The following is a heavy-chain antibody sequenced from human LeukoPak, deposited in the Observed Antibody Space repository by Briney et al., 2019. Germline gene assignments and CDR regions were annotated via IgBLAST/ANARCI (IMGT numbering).Heavy chain of an antibody. J-gene: IGHJ4*02. Sequence: PGGSLRLSCAASGFTFGSYWMSWVRQAPGKGLEWVANIKQDGSEKYYVDSVKGRFTISRDNAKNSLYLQMNSLRAEDTAVYYCARGSGAWDYWGQGTLVTVSS. D-gene: IGHD6-25*01. V-gene: IGHV3-7*01. CDR2: IKQDGSEK. CDR1: GFTFGSYW. CDR3: ARGSGAWDY.